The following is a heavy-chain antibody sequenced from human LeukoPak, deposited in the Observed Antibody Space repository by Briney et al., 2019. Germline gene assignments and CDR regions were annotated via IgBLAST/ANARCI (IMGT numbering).Heavy chain of an antibody. V-gene: IGHV3-49*04. D-gene: IGHD3-10*01. Sequence: PGGSLRLSCTASGFTFGDYAMSWVRQAPGKGLEWVGFIRSKAYGGTTEYAASVKGRFTISRDDSKSIAYLQMNSLKIEDTAVYYCTRVGLLWFGALDYWGQGTLVTVSS. CDR2: IRSKAYGGTT. CDR3: TRVGLLWFGALDY. J-gene: IGHJ4*02. CDR1: GFTFGDYA.